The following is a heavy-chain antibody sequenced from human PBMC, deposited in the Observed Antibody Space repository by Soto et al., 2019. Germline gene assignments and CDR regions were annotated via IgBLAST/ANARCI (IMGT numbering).Heavy chain of an antibody. CDR2: INTDNGNT. J-gene: IGHJ4*02. CDR3: ARDAGDYLLLLY. V-gene: IGHV1-3*04. CDR1: GYTFDTYA. Sequence: QVQLVQSGAEVKKPGASVKVSCKTSGYTFDTYAMHWVRQAPGQRLEWMGWINTDNGNTKYSQRFQGRVTITRDTSASTAYMALSSLRSEDTAVYFCARDAGDYLLLLYWGQGSLVTVSS. D-gene: IGHD3-22*01.